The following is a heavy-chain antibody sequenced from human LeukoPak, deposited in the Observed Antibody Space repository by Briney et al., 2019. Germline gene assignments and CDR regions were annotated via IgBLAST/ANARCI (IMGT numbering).Heavy chain of an antibody. J-gene: IGHJ4*02. CDR2: INHSGST. V-gene: IGHV4-34*01. CDR3: ARGLTLPHIDY. Sequence: SETLSLTCAVYGGSFSGYYWSWIRQPPGKGLEWIGEINHSGSTNYNPSLESRVTISVDTSKNQFSLKLSSVTAADTAVYYCARGLTLPHIDYWGQGTLVTVSS. CDR1: GGSFSGYY.